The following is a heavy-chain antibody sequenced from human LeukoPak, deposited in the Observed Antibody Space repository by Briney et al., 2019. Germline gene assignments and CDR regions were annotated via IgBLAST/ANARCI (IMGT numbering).Heavy chain of an antibody. CDR3: ARAPSEIGGYYPEYFRH. J-gene: IGHJ1*01. CDR2: IKSDGGT. Sequence: PGGSLRLSCAASGFTFSTYWMHGVRQAPGRGLVWVSRIKSDGGTNYADSVKGRFTISRDNAKKTVSLQMNSLRPEDTSVYYCARAPSEIGGYYPEYFRHWGQGTLVTVSS. CDR1: GFTFSTYW. D-gene: IGHD3-22*01. V-gene: IGHV3-74*01.